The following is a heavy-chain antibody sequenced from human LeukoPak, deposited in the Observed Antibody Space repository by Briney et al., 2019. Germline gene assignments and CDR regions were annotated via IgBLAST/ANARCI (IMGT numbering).Heavy chain of an antibody. CDR1: GGSFSGYY. CDR3: ARLFCPSRRRGVAATNYYYYYMDV. CDR2: INHSGST. V-gene: IGHV4-34*01. D-gene: IGHD2-15*01. J-gene: IGHJ6*03. Sequence: SETLSLTCAVYGGSFSGYYWSWIRQPPGKGLEWIGEINHSGSTNYNPSLKSRVTISVDTSKNQFSLKLSSVTAADTAVYYCARLFCPSRRRGVAATNYYYYYMDVWGKGTMVTVSS.